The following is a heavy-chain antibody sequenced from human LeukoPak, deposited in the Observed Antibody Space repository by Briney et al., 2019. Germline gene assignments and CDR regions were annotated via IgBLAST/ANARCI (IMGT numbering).Heavy chain of an antibody. V-gene: IGHV1-3*01. Sequence: ASVKVSCKASGYTFTSYAMHWVRQAPGQRLEWMGWINAGNGNTKYSQKFQGRVTITGDTSASTAYMELSSLRSEDTAVYYCASSSVGATLFDYWGQGTLVTVSS. CDR2: INAGNGNT. CDR1: GYTFTSYA. J-gene: IGHJ4*02. D-gene: IGHD1-26*01. CDR3: ASSSVGATLFDY.